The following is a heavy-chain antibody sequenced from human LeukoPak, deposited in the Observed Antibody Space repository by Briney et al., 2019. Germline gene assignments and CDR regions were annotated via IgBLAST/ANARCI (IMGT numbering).Heavy chain of an antibody. Sequence: GGSLRLSCAASGFTFDDYAMHWVRQAPGKGLEWVSGISWNSGSIGYADSVKGRFTISRDNAKNSLYLQMNSLRAEDTALYYCAKNDRRGGSSGWQSDAFDIWGQGTMVTVSS. CDR3: AKNDRRGGSSGWQSDAFDI. CDR1: GFTFDDYA. J-gene: IGHJ3*02. CDR2: ISWNSGSI. V-gene: IGHV3-9*01. D-gene: IGHD6-19*01.